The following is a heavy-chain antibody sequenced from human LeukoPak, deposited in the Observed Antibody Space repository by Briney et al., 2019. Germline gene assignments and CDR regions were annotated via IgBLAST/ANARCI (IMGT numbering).Heavy chain of an antibody. Sequence: ASVKVSCKASGYTFTSYGISWVRQAPGQGLEWMGWIGAYNGNTNYAQKLQGRVTMTTDTSTSTAYMELRSLRSDDTAVYYCARTYSSSSGEHDAFDIWGQGTMVTVSS. CDR1: GYTFTSYG. CDR2: IGAYNGNT. J-gene: IGHJ3*02. V-gene: IGHV1-18*01. D-gene: IGHD6-6*01. CDR3: ARTYSSSSGEHDAFDI.